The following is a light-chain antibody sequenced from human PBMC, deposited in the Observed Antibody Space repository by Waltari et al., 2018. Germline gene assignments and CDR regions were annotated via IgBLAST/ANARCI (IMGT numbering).Light chain of an antibody. J-gene: IGKJ1*01. CDR1: RSVDTW. CDR2: DAS. V-gene: IGKV1-5*01. CDR3: QQYRSDSPT. Sequence: DIQLTQSPSTLSASIGDKVTITCRASRSVDTWLAWYQQRPGTPPKLLIYDASSLENGVTSRFSGSGSGTEFTLSITSLQPDDFATYYCQQYRSDSPTFGQGTKVEMK.